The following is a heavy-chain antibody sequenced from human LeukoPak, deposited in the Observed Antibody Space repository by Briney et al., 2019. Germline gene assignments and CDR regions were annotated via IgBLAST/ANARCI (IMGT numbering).Heavy chain of an antibody. CDR2: ISADGGST. CDR1: GFTFSNYG. V-gene: IGHV3-23*01. J-gene: IGHJ3*01. CDR3: AKSPSLQAFDV. Sequence: GGSLRLSCVVSGFTFSNYGMSWVRQAPGKGLECVSTISADGGSTYYPDSVKGRFTISRDNSKNTLYLQMNSLRAEDTALYYCAKSPSLQAFDVWGQGTMISVSS.